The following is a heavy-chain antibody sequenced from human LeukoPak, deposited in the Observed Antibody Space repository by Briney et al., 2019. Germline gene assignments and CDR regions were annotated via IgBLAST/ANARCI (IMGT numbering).Heavy chain of an antibody. CDR2: ISYDGSNK. D-gene: IGHD3-16*01. Sequence: PGGSLRLSCAASGFTFSSYAMHWVRQAPGKGLEWVAVISYDGSNKYYADSVKGRFTISRDNSKNTLYLQMNSLRAEDTAVYYCARVTPAERVMDYWGQGTLVTVSS. J-gene: IGHJ4*02. CDR3: ARVTPAERVMDY. V-gene: IGHV3-30-3*01. CDR1: GFTFSSYA.